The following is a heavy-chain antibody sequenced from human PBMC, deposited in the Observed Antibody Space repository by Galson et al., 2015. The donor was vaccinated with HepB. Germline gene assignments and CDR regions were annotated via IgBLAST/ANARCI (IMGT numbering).Heavy chain of an antibody. J-gene: IGHJ3*02. Sequence: SVKVSCKASGYTFTGYGISWVRQAPGQGLEWMGWISAYNGNTNYAQKLQGRVTMTTDTSTSTAYMELRSLRSDDTAVYYCARVYHCGGDCRDAFDIWGQGTMVTVSS. CDR1: GYTFTGYG. CDR3: ARVYHCGGDCRDAFDI. V-gene: IGHV1-18*01. D-gene: IGHD2-21*02. CDR2: ISAYNGNT.